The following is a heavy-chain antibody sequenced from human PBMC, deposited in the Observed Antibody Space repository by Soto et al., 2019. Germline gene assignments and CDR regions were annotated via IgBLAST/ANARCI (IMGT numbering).Heavy chain of an antibody. CDR3: ARHLAH. V-gene: IGHV5-10-1*01. D-gene: IGHD3-16*01. Sequence: XDSLKVNCQRSGNSFTSYWISWVRQMPGKGLEWMGRIDPSDSYTNYSPSFQGHVTISADKSISTAYLQWSSMKASDTAMYYCARHLAHWGQGTLVTVSS. CDR2: IDPSDSYT. CDR1: GNSFTSYW. J-gene: IGHJ4*02.